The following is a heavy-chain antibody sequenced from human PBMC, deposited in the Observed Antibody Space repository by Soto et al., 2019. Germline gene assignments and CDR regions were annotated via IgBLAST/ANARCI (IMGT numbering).Heavy chain of an antibody. CDR2: VNHSGST. V-gene: IGHV4-34*01. J-gene: IGHJ6*02. Sequence: SWTLSLTCAVYGGSCTGYYWSWIRRPRGKGLEGIGEVNHSGSTNDNPSLKRRVTISVDTPKNQFPLKLSPVTAADTPVYYCARGRLRFSGVLYYSYGMAVWGQGPTVNV. CDR3: ARGRLRFSGVLYYSYGMAV. CDR1: GGSCTGYY. D-gene: IGHD3-3*01.